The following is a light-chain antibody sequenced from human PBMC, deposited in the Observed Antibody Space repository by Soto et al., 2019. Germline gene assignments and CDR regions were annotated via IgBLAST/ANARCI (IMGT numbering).Light chain of an antibody. CDR2: DVS. Sequence: QSALTQPASVSGSPGPSITISCTGTSSDVGGYHYVSWYQQHPGKAPKLMIYDVSNRPSGVSNRFSGSKSGNTASLTISGLQAEDEADYYCSSYTSSSSYVFGTGTKLTVI. J-gene: IGLJ1*01. CDR1: SSDVGGYHY. V-gene: IGLV2-14*01. CDR3: SSYTSSSSYV.